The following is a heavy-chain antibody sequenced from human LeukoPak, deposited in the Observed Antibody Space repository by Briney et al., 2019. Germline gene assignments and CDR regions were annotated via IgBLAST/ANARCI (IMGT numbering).Heavy chain of an antibody. Sequence: SETLSLTCTVSGGSISSYYWNWIRQPPGKGLEWIGYIYYIGSTNYNPSLKSRVSISVDTSKNQFSLKLSSVTAADTAVYFCARDPHYGDILNDPFDIWGQGTMVTVSS. CDR3: ARDPHYGDILNDPFDI. CDR1: GGSISSYY. CDR2: IYYIGST. V-gene: IGHV4-59*01. J-gene: IGHJ3*02. D-gene: IGHD4-17*01.